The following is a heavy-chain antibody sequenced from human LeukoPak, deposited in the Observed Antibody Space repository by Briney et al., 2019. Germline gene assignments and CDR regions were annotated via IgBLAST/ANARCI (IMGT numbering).Heavy chain of an antibody. D-gene: IGHD6-19*01. V-gene: IGHV3-30-3*01. CDR1: GFTFNSYA. CDR3: ARGHSSGWYDQYYFDH. CDR2: ISSDGSNN. J-gene: IGHJ4*02. Sequence: GGSLRLSCAASGFTFNSYAMHWVRQAPGKGLEWVAVISSDGSNNYYADSVKGRFTISRDNSKNTLYLQVNSLRAEDTAVYYCARGHSSGWYDQYYFDHWGQGTPVTVSS.